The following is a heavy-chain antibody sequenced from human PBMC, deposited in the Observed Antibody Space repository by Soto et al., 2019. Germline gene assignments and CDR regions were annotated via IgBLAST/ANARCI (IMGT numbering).Heavy chain of an antibody. J-gene: IGHJ5*02. CDR3: ARRRVLRVVAATPYWFDP. D-gene: IGHD2-15*01. V-gene: IGHV4-34*01. CDR2: INHSGST. CDR1: GGSFSGYY. Sequence: SETLSLTCAVYGGSFSGYYWSWIRQPPGKGLEWIGEINHSGSTNYNPSLKSRVTISVDTSKNQFSLKLSSVTAADTAVYYCARRRVLRVVAATPYWFDPWDQ.